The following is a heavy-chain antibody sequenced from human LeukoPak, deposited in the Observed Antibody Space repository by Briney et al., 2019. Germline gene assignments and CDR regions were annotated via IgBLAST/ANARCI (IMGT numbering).Heavy chain of an antibody. J-gene: IGHJ4*02. D-gene: IGHD1-26*01. V-gene: IGHV3-7*05. CDR1: GFTFSSYW. CDR3: ARNPPRYFN. CDR2: IQQDGSER. Sequence: GGSLRLSCAASGFTFSSYWMIWVRQAPGKGLEWVANIQQDGSERYYVDSVKGRFTISRDNAKNSLYLQMNSLRAEDTAVYYCARNPPRYFNWGQGTLVTVSS.